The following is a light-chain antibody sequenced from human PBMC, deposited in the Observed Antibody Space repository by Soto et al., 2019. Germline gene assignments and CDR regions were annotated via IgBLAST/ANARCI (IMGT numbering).Light chain of an antibody. V-gene: IGKV1-39*01. J-gene: IGKJ2*01. CDR3: QQSYNTPRT. Sequence: DIQMTQSPSSLSASVGDRVTITCRASQSISSHVNWYQQKPGKAPKLLIYAASSFPSGATSRFSGSGSGTDYTLTISSLQPEDFATYYCQQSYNTPRTFGQGTKLEIK. CDR2: AAS. CDR1: QSISSH.